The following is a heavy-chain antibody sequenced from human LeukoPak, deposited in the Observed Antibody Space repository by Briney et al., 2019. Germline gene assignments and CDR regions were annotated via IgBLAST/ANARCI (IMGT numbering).Heavy chain of an antibody. V-gene: IGHV3-23*01. J-gene: IGHJ4*02. CDR2: ISRGGDST. CDR1: GFTFSDST. CDR3: AKHQYSSGWFLNY. Sequence: PGGSLKLSCAASGFTFSDSTMHWVRQASGKGLEWVSAISRGGDSTYYADSVKGRFTISRDNSKNTLYLQMNSLRAEDTAVYYCAKHQYSSGWFLNYWGQGTLVTVSS. D-gene: IGHD6-19*01.